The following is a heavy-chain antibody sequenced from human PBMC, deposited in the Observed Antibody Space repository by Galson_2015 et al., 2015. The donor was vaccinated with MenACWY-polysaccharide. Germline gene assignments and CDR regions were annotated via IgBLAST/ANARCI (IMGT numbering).Heavy chain of an antibody. CDR2: IKSDGSST. CDR3: ARGDSAYD. D-gene: IGHD5-12*01. CDR1: GFTFSTYW. V-gene: IGHV3-74*01. Sequence: SLRLSCAASGFTFSTYWMHWVCQAPGKGLVWVSRIKSDGSSTNYADSVKGRFTISRDNAKNTLYLQMSSLSAEDTALYYCARGDSAYDWGQGPRSTVSA. J-gene: IGHJ4*02.